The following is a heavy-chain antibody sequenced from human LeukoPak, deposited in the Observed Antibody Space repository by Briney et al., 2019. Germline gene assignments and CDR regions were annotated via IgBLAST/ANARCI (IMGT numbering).Heavy chain of an antibody. CDR3: ARAPSFLTGRNWFDP. J-gene: IGHJ5*02. CDR2: IYYSGST. D-gene: IGHD3-9*01. CDR1: GGSISSSSYY. V-gene: IGHV4-39*07. Sequence: PSETLSLTCTVSGGSISSSSYYWGWIRQPPGKGLEWIGSIYYSGSTYYNPSLKSRVTISVDTSKNQFSLKLSSATAADTAVYYCARAPSFLTGRNWFDPWGQGTLVTVSS.